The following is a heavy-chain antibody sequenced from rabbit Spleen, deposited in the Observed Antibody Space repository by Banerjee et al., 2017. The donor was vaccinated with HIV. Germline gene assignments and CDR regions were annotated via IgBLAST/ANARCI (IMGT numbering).Heavy chain of an antibody. CDR1: GFSFSNSYW. V-gene: IGHV1S45*01. J-gene: IGHJ4*01. CDR2: IYAGSSGNT. Sequence: QEQLVESGGGLVQPEGSLTLTCTVSGFSFSNSYWICWVRQAPGKGLEWIACIYAGSSGNTYYATWAKGRFTISKSSSTTVTLQMTSLTAADTATYFCARDDGSYDYIDGYFNLWGQGTLVTVS. CDR3: ARDDGSYDYIDGYFNL. D-gene: IGHD6-1*01.